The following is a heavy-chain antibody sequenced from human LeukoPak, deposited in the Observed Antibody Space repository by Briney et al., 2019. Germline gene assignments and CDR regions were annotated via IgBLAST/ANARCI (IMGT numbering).Heavy chain of an antibody. J-gene: IGHJ5*02. Sequence: SETLSLTGTVSGGSNSSYYWSWIRQPPGKGLEWIGYIYYSGSTNYNPSLKSRVTISVDTSKNQFSLKLSSVTAADTAVYYCARVGWGYGHEDWFDPWGQGTLVTVSS. CDR1: GGSNSSYY. CDR3: ARVGWGYGHEDWFDP. V-gene: IGHV4-59*01. D-gene: IGHD5-12*01. CDR2: IYYSGST.